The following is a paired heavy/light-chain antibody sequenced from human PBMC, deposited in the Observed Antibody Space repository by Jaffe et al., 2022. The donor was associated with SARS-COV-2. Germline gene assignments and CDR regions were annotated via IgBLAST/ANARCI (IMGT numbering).Light chain of an antibody. CDR2: VAS. J-gene: IGKJ1*01. V-gene: IGKV1-12*01. CDR1: QDISSW. Sequence: DIQMTQSPSSVSASVGDRVTITCRASQDISSWLAWYQQKPGKAPKLLIYVASSLQSGVPSRFSGSGSGTDFTLTINSLQPEDFATYYCQQANSFPRTFGLGTKVEIK. CDR3: QQANSFPRT.
Heavy chain of an antibody. CDR3: ARDGRGATSDY. J-gene: IGHJ4*02. CDR2: IYASGGT. Sequence: QVQLQESGPGLVKPSETLSLTCTVSGGSISNYYWSWIRQPAGKGLEWIGRIYASGGTNYNPSLKSRVTMSVDTSENQFSLKLSSVTAADTAVYYCARDGRGATSDYWGQGTLVTVSS. CDR1: GGSISNYY. D-gene: IGHD1-26*01. V-gene: IGHV4-4*07.